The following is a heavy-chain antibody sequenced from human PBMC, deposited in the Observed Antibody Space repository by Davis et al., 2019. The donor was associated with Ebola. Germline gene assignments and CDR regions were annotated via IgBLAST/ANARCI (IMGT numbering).Heavy chain of an antibody. V-gene: IGHV3-30*02. CDR3: AKDVGDGVAY. CDR2: LHADGTTK. D-gene: IGHD3-10*01. Sequence: GGSLRLSCAASGFTFSSYGMHWVRQAPGKGLEWVAFLHADGTTKYYADSVKGRFTISRDDSKNTLYLQINSLRTEDTAVYYCAKDVGDGVAYWGQGTLVTVSS. J-gene: IGHJ4*01. CDR1: GFTFSSYG.